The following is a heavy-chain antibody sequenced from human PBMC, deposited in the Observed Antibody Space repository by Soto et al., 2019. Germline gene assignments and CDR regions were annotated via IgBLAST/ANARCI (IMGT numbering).Heavy chain of an antibody. Sequence: SVKVSCKASGGTFSSYAISWVRQAPGQGLEWMGGIIPIFGTANYAQKFQGRVTITADESTSTAYMELSSLRSEDTAVYYCAVDGVRPYCGGGSCSSSYCYYGMDVSGQRTTVAVCS. D-gene: IGHD2-15*01. CDR3: AVDGVRPYCGGGSCSSSYCYYGMDV. J-gene: IGHJ6*02. CDR1: GGTFSSYA. CDR2: IIPIFGTA. V-gene: IGHV1-69*13.